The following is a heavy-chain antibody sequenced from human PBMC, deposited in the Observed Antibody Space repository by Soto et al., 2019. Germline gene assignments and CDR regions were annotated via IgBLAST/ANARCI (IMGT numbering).Heavy chain of an antibody. Sequence: GGSLRLSCAASGFTFSSYGMHWVRQAPGKGLEWVAVISYDGSNKYYADSVKGRFTISRDNSKNTLYLQMNSLRAEDTAVYYCARDRASSPAGEHYYGMDVWGQGTTLTVSS. CDR2: ISYDGSNK. CDR3: ARDRASSPAGEHYYGMDV. CDR1: GFTFSSYG. J-gene: IGHJ6*02. V-gene: IGHV3-30-3*01. D-gene: IGHD6-6*01.